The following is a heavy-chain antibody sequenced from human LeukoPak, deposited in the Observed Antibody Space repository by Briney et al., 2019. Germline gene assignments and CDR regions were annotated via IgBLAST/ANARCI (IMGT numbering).Heavy chain of an antibody. CDR3: ARGWHYYDSSGYGGY. CDR1: GYTFTSYA. V-gene: IGHV7-4-1*02. Sequence: ASVKVSCKASGYTFTSYAMNWVRQAPGQGLEWMGWINTNTGNPTYAQGFTGRFVFSLYTSVSTAYLQLSSLKAEDTAVYYCARGWHYYDSSGYGGYWGQGTLVTVSS. CDR2: INTNTGNP. J-gene: IGHJ4*02. D-gene: IGHD3-22*01.